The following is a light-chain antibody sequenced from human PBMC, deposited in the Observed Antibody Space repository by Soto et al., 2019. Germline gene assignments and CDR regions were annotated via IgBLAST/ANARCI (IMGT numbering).Light chain of an antibody. J-gene: IGLJ1*01. CDR2: EVS. V-gene: IGLV2-14*01. CDR3: NSYTSTTTRV. Sequence: QSVLTQPASVSGSPGQAITISCSGSSSDVGAHNFVSWYQHHPGKAPKLMIYEVSNRPSGVSNRFSGSKSGNTASLTISGLQAEDEADYYCNSYTSTTTRVFGTGTKVTVL. CDR1: SSDVGAHNF.